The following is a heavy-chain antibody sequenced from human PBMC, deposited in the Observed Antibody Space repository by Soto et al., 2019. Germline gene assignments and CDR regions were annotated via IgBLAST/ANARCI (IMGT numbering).Heavy chain of an antibody. Sequence: QVQLVQSGAEVKKPGASVKVSCKASGYTFTSYGISWVRQAPGQGLEWMGWISAYNGNTNYAQKLQGRVTMTTDTSTSTAHMELRSLGSDDTAVYYCARDARFLEWLPNAFDIWGQGTMVTVSS. D-gene: IGHD3-3*01. J-gene: IGHJ3*02. V-gene: IGHV1-18*01. CDR2: ISAYNGNT. CDR3: ARDARFLEWLPNAFDI. CDR1: GYTFTSYG.